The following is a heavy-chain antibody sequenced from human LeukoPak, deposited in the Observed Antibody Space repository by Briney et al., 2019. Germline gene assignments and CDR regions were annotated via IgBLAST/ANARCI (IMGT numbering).Heavy chain of an antibody. CDR3: ARDWAYQLLGEYDY. J-gene: IGHJ4*02. D-gene: IGHD2-2*01. V-gene: IGHV1-18*01. Sequence: ASVKVSCKASGYTFTSYGISWVRQAPGQGLEWMGWISAYNGNTNYAQKLQGRVTMTTDTSTSTAYMELRSLRSDDTAVYYCARDWAYQLLGEYDYWGQGTLVTVSS. CDR2: ISAYNGNT. CDR1: GYTFTSYG.